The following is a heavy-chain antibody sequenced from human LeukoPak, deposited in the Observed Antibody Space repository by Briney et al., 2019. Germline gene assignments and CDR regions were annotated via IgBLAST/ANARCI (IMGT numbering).Heavy chain of an antibody. CDR1: GGSISSYY. D-gene: IGHD3-9*01. CDR2: ISTSGST. V-gene: IGHV4-4*08. J-gene: IGHJ5*02. Sequence: SETLSLTCTVSGGSISSYYWSWIRRPAGKGLESIGHISTSGSTYYNPSLKSRVTISVDTSKNQFSLKLSSVTAADTAVYYCARHGDYDILTGYYALDPWGQGTLVTVSS. CDR3: ARHGDYDILTGYYALDP.